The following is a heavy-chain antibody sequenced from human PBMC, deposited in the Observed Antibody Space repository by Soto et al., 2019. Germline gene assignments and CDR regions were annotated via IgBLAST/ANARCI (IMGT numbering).Heavy chain of an antibody. J-gene: IGHJ3*02. V-gene: IGHV3-48*01. D-gene: IGHD2-15*01. CDR2: ISSSSSSTI. CDR1: GFTFGDYA. Sequence: GGSLRLSCTASGFTFGDYAMSWFRPAPGKGLEWVSYISSSSSSTIYYADSVKGRFAISRDNAKNSLYLQMNSLRAEDTAVYYCARSRRSKAQIVVVVAAPTGDCDAFDIWGQGTMVTVSS. CDR3: ARSRRSKAQIVVVVAAPTGDCDAFDI.